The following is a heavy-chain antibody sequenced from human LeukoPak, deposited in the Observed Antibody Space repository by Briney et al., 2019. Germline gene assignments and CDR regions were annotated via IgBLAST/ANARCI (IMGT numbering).Heavy chain of an antibody. CDR1: GGSISSYY. CDR3: ARHYSPTAMVGFDY. D-gene: IGHD5-18*01. V-gene: IGHV4-59*08. J-gene: IGHJ4*02. CDR2: IYYSGST. Sequence: PSETLSLTCTVSGGSISSYYWSWIRQPPGKGLEWIGYIYYSGSTNYNPSLKSRVTISVDTSKNQFSLKLSSVTAADTAVHYCARHYSPTAMVGFDYWGQGTLVTVSS.